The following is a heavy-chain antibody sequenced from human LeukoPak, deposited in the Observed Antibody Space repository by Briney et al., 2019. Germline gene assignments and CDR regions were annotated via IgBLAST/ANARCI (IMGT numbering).Heavy chain of an antibody. CDR2: IYYSGST. CDR3: ARETSQKGAHYMDV. D-gene: IGHD3-16*01. Sequence: SETLSLTCTVSGGSISSYYWSWIRQPPGKGLEWIGYIYYSGSTNYNPSLKSRVTISVDTSKNQFSLKLSSVTAADTAVYYCARETSQKGAHYMDVWGKGTTVTTSS. CDR1: GGSISSYY. V-gene: IGHV4-59*01. J-gene: IGHJ6*03.